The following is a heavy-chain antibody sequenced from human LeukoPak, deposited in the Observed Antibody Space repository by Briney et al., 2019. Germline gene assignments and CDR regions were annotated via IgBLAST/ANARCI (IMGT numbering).Heavy chain of an antibody. V-gene: IGHV3-21*01. CDR3: ARGDFWSGYYLDY. J-gene: IGHJ4*02. CDR2: ISSSSSYI. D-gene: IGHD3-3*01. CDR1: GFTFSSYS. Sequence: GGSLRLSCAASGFTFSSYSMNWVRQAPGKGLEWVSSISSSSSYIYYAGSVKGRFTIFRDNAKNSLYLQMNSLRAEDTAVYYCARGDFWSGYYLDYWGQGTLVTVSS.